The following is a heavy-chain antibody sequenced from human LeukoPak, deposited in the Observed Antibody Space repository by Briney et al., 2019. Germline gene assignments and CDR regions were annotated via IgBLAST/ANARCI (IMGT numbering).Heavy chain of an antibody. Sequence: GGSLRLSCAASGFTFSSYGMHWVRQAPGKGLEWVAFIRYDGSNKYHADSVKGRFTISRDNSKNTLYLQMNSLRAEDTAVYYCLAVGTAYWGQGTLVTVSS. CDR2: IRYDGSNK. D-gene: IGHD6-19*01. J-gene: IGHJ4*02. CDR1: GFTFSSYG. CDR3: LAVGTAY. V-gene: IGHV3-30*02.